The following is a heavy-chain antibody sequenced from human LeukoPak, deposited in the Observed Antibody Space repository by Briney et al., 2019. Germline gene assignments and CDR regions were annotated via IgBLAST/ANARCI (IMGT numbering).Heavy chain of an antibody. CDR2: IHYSGST. Sequence: SGTLSLTCAVSGGSIKSNNWWSWVRQSPGKGLEWIGEIHYSGSTNYNPSLKSRVTISVDKSKSQFSLNLSSVTAADTAVYYCARDSRYNEYYYYGMDVWGQGTTVTVS. CDR3: ARDSRYNEYYYYGMDV. CDR1: GGSIKSNNW. J-gene: IGHJ6*02. D-gene: IGHD2/OR15-2a*01. V-gene: IGHV4-4*02.